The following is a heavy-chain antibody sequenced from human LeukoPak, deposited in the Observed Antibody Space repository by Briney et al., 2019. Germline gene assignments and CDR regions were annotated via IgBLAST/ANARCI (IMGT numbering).Heavy chain of an antibody. CDR1: GFTFSSYS. D-gene: IGHD5-12*01. Sequence: PGGSLRLSCAASGFTFSSYSMNWVRQAPGKGLEWVSSISSSSSYIYYADSVKGRFTISRDNAKNSLYLQMSSLRSEDTAVYYCARDRGDQYATSRGYSGYDWAHYYFDYWGQGTLVTVSS. CDR3: ARDRGDQYATSRGYSGYDWAHYYFDY. CDR2: ISSSSSYI. V-gene: IGHV3-21*04. J-gene: IGHJ4*02.